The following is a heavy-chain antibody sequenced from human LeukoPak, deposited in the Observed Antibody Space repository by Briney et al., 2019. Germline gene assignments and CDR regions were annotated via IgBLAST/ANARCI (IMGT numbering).Heavy chain of an antibody. V-gene: IGHV3-23*01. D-gene: IGHD1-26*01. J-gene: IGHJ5*02. Sequence: PPGGYLRLYCAASEFTFSSYAMNWVRQAPGTGLEWVSGTCGSCSRTHYADSVKGRFTISRDNSKNTLYLQMNSLRAEDTAVYYYAKEKWESGWFDPWGQGKVVIVSS. CDR3: AKEKWESGWFDP. CDR2: TCGSCSRT. CDR1: EFTFSSYA.